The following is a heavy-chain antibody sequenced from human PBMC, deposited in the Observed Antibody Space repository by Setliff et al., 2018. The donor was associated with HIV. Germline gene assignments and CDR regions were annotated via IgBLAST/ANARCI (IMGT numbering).Heavy chain of an antibody. CDR3: AKGEGELLFYYYYYNMDV. D-gene: IGHD1-26*01. V-gene: IGHV3-23*01. CDR1: GFIFSSYE. CDR2: ISGSGGST. J-gene: IGHJ6*03. Sequence: GGSLRLSCAASGFIFSSYEMKWARQAPGKGLGWVSAISGSGGSTYYADSVNGRFTISRDNSNNTLYLQMNSLRAEDTAVYYCAKGEGELLFYYYYYNMDVWGKGTTVTVSS.